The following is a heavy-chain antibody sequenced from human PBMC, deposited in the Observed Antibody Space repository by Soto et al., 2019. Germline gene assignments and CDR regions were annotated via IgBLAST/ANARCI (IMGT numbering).Heavy chain of an antibody. CDR2: IYYSGST. CDR3: AREDSSGPLYNWFDP. J-gene: IGHJ5*02. V-gene: IGHV4-59*08. D-gene: IGHD6-19*01. CDR1: GGSISSYY. Sequence: PSETLSVTCTVSGGSISSYYWSWSRQPPGKGLEWIGYIYYSGSTNYNPSLKSRVTISVDTSKNQFSLKLSSVTAADTAVYYCAREDSSGPLYNWFDPWGQGTLVTVSS.